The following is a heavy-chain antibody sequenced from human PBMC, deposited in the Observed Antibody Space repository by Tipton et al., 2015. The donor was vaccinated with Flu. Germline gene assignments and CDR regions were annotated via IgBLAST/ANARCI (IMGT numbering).Heavy chain of an antibody. J-gene: IGHJ4*02. D-gene: IGHD2-21*02. V-gene: IGHV3-9*01. CDR2: ISWNTDNI. Sequence: SLRLSCAASGFTFDDYAMHWVRQAPGKGLEWVSGISWNTDNIDYADSVKGRFTISRDNAKNSLYLQMNSLTTEDTALYYCAKGLGDFKPFDYWGQGTLVTVSS. CDR3: AKGLGDFKPFDY. CDR1: GFTFDDYA.